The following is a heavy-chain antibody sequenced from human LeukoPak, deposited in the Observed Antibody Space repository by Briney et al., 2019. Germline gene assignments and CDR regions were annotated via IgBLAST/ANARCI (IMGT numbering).Heavy chain of an antibody. Sequence: GASVKVSCKASGYTFTSYGISWVRQAPGQGLEWMGWISAYNGNTNYAQKLHGRVTMTTDTSTSTAYMELRSLRSDDTAVYYCARDSPYSGSYYRSLDYWGQGTLVTVSS. D-gene: IGHD1-26*01. V-gene: IGHV1-18*01. CDR2: ISAYNGNT. J-gene: IGHJ4*02. CDR1: GYTFTSYG. CDR3: ARDSPYSGSYYRSLDY.